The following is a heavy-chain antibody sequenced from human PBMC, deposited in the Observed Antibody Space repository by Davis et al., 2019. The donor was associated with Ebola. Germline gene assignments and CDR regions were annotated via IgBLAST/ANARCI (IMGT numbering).Heavy chain of an antibody. V-gene: IGHV3-53*01. J-gene: IGHJ6*02. CDR3: AREGRAGGVYYYYGMDV. D-gene: IGHD2-8*02. Sequence: GESLKISCAASGFTVSSNYMSWVRQAPGKGLEWVSVIYSGGSTYYADSVKGRFTISRDNSKNTLYLQMNSLRAEDTAVYYCAREGRAGGVYYYYGMDVWGQGTTVTVSS. CDR1: GFTVSSNY. CDR2: IYSGGST.